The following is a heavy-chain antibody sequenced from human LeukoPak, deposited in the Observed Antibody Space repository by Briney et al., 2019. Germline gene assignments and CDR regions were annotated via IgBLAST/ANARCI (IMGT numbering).Heavy chain of an antibody. J-gene: IGHJ4*02. CDR2: ISSGGSTI. CDR1: GFTFSSFE. D-gene: IGHD5-18*01. Sequence: GGSLRLSCAASGFTFSSFEMKWVRQAPGKGLEWVSYISSGGSTIYYADSVKGRFTIPRDNAKNSLYLQMNSLRAEDTAVYYCARDLSGIAGYTYGRGIDYWGQGTLVTVSS. V-gene: IGHV3-48*03. CDR3: ARDLSGIAGYTYGRGIDY.